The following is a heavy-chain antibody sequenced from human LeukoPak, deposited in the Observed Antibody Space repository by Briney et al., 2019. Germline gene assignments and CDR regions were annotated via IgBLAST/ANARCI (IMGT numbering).Heavy chain of an antibody. V-gene: IGHV1-69*01. Sequence: GSSVKVSCKASGGTFSSYAISWVRQAPGQGLEWMRGIIPIFGTANYAQKFQGRVTITADESTSTAYMELSSLRSEDTAVYYCARDVYSSGWRFYFDYWGQGTLVTVPS. D-gene: IGHD6-19*01. J-gene: IGHJ4*02. CDR3: ARDVYSSGWRFYFDY. CDR1: GGTFSSYA. CDR2: IIPIFGTA.